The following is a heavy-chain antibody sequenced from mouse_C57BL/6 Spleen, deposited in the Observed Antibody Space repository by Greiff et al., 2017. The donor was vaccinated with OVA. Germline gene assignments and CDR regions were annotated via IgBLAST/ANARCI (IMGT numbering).Heavy chain of an antibody. CDR3: TKGVTGTYVY. V-gene: IGHV1-5*01. CDR1: GYTFTSYW. Sequence: VQLQQSGTVLARPGASVKMSCKTSGYTFTSYWLHWVKQRPGPGLEWIGAIYPGNSDTSYNQKFKGKAKMTAVTSASTAYMELSSLTKEDSAVYYCTKGVTGTYVYWGQGTTLTVSS. J-gene: IGHJ2*01. CDR2: IYPGNSDT. D-gene: IGHD4-1*01.